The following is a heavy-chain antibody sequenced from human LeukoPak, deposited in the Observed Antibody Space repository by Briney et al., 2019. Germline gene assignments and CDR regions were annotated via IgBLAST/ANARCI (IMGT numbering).Heavy chain of an antibody. D-gene: IGHD1-26*01. Sequence: GGSLRLSCAASGFTFDDFGMSWVRQAPGKGLEWVSGINWNGGSTGYAESVKGRFTISRDNAKNSLFLQMNSLRAEDTAVYYCAKDYEPLVGVHRGGDCFDPWGRGTLVTVSS. CDR3: AKDYEPLVGVHRGGDCFDP. V-gene: IGHV3-20*04. J-gene: IGHJ5*02. CDR1: GFTFDDFG. CDR2: INWNGGST.